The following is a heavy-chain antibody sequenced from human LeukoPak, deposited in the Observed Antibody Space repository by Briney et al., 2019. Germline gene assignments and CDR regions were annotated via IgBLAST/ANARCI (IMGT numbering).Heavy chain of an antibody. CDR1: GFTFSNYW. CDR2: IYSDGST. Sequence: GGSLRLSCAASGFTFSNYWMHWVRQAPGKGLEWVSVIYSDGSTYYPDSVKGRFTISRDNSKNTLYLQMSSLRAEDTAVYYCARDSLSPPQGDSWGQGTLVTVSS. J-gene: IGHJ4*02. CDR3: ARDSLSPPQGDS. V-gene: IGHV3-53*01. D-gene: IGHD2/OR15-2a*01.